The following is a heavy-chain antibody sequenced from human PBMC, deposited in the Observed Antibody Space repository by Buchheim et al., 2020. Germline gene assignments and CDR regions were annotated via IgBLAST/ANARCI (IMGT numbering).Heavy chain of an antibody. J-gene: IGHJ5*02. CDR3: AKSVSGTVNWFDP. Sequence: QVQLVESGGGVVQPGRSLRLSCTASGFILSNYGMNWVRQAPGMGLQWVAVISYDGKNKYYADSVKGRFTISRDIYKNTLYLKMNSLKAGDTAVYYCAKSVSGTVNWFDPWGLGT. CDR2: ISYDGKNK. V-gene: IGHV3-30*18. D-gene: IGHD1-7*01. CDR1: GFILSNYG.